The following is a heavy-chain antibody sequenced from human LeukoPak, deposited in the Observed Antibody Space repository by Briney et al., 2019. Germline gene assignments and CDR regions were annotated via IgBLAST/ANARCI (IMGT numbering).Heavy chain of an antibody. V-gene: IGHV4-59*01. J-gene: IGHJ3*02. D-gene: IGHD3-9*01. CDR3: ARVRYDILTGYYGDAFDI. Sequence: SETLPLTCTVSGGSISSYHWSWIRQPPGKGLEWIGYIYYSGSTNYNPSLKSRVTISVDTSKNQFSLKLSSVTAADTAVYYCARVRYDILTGYYGDAFDIWGQGTMVTVSS. CDR2: IYYSGST. CDR1: GGSISSYH.